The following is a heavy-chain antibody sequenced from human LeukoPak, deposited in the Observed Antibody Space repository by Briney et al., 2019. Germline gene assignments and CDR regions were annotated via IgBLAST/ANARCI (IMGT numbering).Heavy chain of an antibody. D-gene: IGHD3-3*01. J-gene: IGHJ6*03. V-gene: IGHV3-7*01. CDR2: IKQDGSEK. CDR3: ARDDLDFWSGYPNYYYYYMDV. CDR1: GFTFSSYW. Sequence: GGSLRLSCAASGFTFSSYWMSWVRQAPGKGLEWVANIKQDGSEKYYVDSVKGRFTISRDNAKNSLYLQMNSLRAEDTAVYYCARDDLDFWSGYPNYYYYYMDVWGKGTTVTVSS.